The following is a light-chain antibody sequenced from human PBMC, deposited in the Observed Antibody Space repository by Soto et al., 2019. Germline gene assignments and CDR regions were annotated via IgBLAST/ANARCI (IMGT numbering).Light chain of an antibody. CDR1: SSDVGSYNL. Sequence: QSVLTQPASVSGSPGQLITISCTGPSSDVGSYNLVSWYQQYPGKAPKLIIFEVFKRPSGVSHRFSGSKSGNTASLTISGLQAEDEGNYYCCSYAGRATYVFGGGTKLTVL. V-gene: IGLV2-23*02. CDR3: CSYAGRATYV. J-gene: IGLJ2*01. CDR2: EVF.